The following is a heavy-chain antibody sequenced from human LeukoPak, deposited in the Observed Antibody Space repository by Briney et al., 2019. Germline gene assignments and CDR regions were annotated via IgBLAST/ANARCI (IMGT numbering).Heavy chain of an antibody. CDR3: ARTQSQSGSYRYYFGY. CDR2: IYYIRNT. J-gene: IGHJ4*02. Sequence: SETQSLTCTVSGASVGSAGYYWTWIRQPPGGGLEWIGYIYYIRNTYYNPSLKSRVTMSLDPSNNQFSLRLNSVTAADTAVYYCARTQSQSGSYRYYFGYWGQGTLVTVSS. D-gene: IGHD1-26*01. V-gene: IGHV4-61*08. CDR1: GASVGSAGYY.